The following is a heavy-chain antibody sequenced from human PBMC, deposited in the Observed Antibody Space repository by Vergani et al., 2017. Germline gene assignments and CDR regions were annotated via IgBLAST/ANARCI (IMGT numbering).Heavy chain of an antibody. D-gene: IGHD2-21*01. CDR2: IYYSGST. Sequence: QLQLQESGPGLVKPSETLSLTCTVSGGSISSSSYYWGWIRQPPGKGLEWIGSIYYSGSTYYNPSLKSRVTISVDTSKNQFPLKLNSVPAAATAVYYCARDVGHPVVRAFDSWGQGTMVTVSS. J-gene: IGHJ3*02. V-gene: IGHV4-39*02. CDR1: GGSISSSSYY. CDR3: ARDVGHPVVRAFDS.